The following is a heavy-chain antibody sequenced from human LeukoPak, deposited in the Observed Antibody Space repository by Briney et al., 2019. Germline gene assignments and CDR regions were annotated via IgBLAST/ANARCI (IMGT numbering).Heavy chain of an antibody. CDR3: ATGLYYYGSGSYYIDY. V-gene: IGHV1-46*01. CDR2: INPSGGST. D-gene: IGHD3-10*01. Sequence: ASVKVSCKASGYTFTSYYMHWVRQAPGQGLEWMGIINPSGGSTSYAQKFQGRVTMTEDTSTDTAYMELSSLRSEDTAVYYCATGLYYYGSGSYYIDYWGQGTLVTVSS. CDR1: GYTFTSYY. J-gene: IGHJ4*02.